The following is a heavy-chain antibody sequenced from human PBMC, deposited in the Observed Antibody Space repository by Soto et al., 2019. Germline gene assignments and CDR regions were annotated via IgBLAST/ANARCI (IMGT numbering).Heavy chain of an antibody. CDR3: ARYSSAWGL. Sequence: PAGSLRLSCAASGFTFGSFWTHWVRQAPGKGLEWVSSINYDGSQTYYVDSVKGRFTISRDNAKNSLYLQRHTLKGVDKAVYYCARYSSAWGLWGQGTLVTVSS. CDR2: INYDGSQT. D-gene: IGHD6-19*01. V-gene: IGHV3-7*01. CDR1: GFTFGSFW. J-gene: IGHJ4*02.